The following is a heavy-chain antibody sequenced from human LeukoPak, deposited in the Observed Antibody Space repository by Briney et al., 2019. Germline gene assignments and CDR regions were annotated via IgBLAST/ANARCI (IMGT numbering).Heavy chain of an antibody. Sequence: ASVKVSCKASGYTFTSNYIHWVRQAPGQGLEWMGMIYPRDGSTSYAQKFQGRVTVTRDTSTSTVHMELSGLRSEDTAVYYCARALVPAAMPMGFLGIDYWGQGTLVTVSS. D-gene: IGHD2-2*01. CDR3: ARALVPAAMPMGFLGIDY. CDR1: GYTFTSNY. CDR2: IYPRDGST. J-gene: IGHJ4*02. V-gene: IGHV1-46*01.